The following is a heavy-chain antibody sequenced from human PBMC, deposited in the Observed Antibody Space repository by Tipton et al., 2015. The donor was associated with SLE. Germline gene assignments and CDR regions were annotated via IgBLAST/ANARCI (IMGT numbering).Heavy chain of an antibody. J-gene: IGHJ4*02. CDR1: GGSFSNHA. CDR2: TIPLFGTA. CDR3: ARSYYGSRHYYTHADH. V-gene: IGHV1-69*01. D-gene: IGHD3-10*01. Sequence: QLVQSGAEVKKPGSSVKVSCKASGGSFSNHAISWVRQAPGQGLDWMGGTIPLFGTANYAQKFQGRVTISADESTSTAYMELNSLRSDDTAVYYCARSYYGSRHYYTHADHWGQGTQVTVSS.